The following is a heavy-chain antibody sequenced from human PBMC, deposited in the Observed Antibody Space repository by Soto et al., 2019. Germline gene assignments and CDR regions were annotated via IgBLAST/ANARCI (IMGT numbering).Heavy chain of an antibody. V-gene: IGHV3-33*01. CDR1: GFTFSSYG. CDR2: IWYDGSNK. D-gene: IGHD2-2*02. Sequence: QVQLVESGGGVVQPGRSLRLSCAASGFTFSSYGMHWVRQAPGKGLEWVAVIWYDGSNKYYADSVKGRFTISRDKAKNTLSLQMNLRRAEATAVYYCARDYLVIPHRVIDFWGQGTLVTVSS. J-gene: IGHJ4*02. CDR3: ARDYLVIPHRVIDF.